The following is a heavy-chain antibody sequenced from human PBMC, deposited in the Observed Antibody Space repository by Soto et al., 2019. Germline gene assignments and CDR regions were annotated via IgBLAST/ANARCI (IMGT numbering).Heavy chain of an antibody. CDR3: ATKVRVTNYLYYGMDV. CDR2: TAFDGSQE. CDR1: GFSFNTSG. V-gene: IGHV3-30*03. D-gene: IGHD2-21*02. Sequence: QVQLVESGGGVVQPGRALRLSCAASGFSFNTSGMHWVRQAPGKGLEWVAVTAFDGSQEFYGDSVRGRFTISRDNSKNTLFLQMKSLTPEDTAVYYCATKVRVTNYLYYGMDVWGQGTTVTVSS. J-gene: IGHJ6*02.